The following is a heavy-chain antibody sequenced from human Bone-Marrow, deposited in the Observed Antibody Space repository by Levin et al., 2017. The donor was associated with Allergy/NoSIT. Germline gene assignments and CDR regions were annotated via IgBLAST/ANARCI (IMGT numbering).Heavy chain of an antibody. D-gene: IGHD1/OR15-1a*01. CDR3: AREGSGTYVFDI. J-gene: IGHJ3*02. CDR2: INWNGGSI. V-gene: IGHV3-20*04. CDR1: GFSVEDFD. Sequence: SGGSLRLSCVVSGFSVEDFDMDWVRLVPGKGLEWVSGINWNGGSIGYAGSVKGRFTLSRDNAKNSLHLEINSLRAEDTALYYCAREGSGTYVFDIWGQGTMVTVSS.